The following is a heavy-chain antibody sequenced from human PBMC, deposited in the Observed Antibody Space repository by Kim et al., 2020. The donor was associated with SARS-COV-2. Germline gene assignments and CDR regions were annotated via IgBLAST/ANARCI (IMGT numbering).Heavy chain of an antibody. Sequence: SETLSLTCAVYGGSFSGYYWSWIRQPPGKGLEWIGEINHSGSTNYNPSLKSRVTISVDTSKNQFSLKLSSVTAADTAVYYCARTVRAVGYSYGYSVYFLDYWGQGTLVTVSS. CDR2: INHSGST. CDR3: ARTVRAVGYSYGYSVYFLDY. J-gene: IGHJ4*02. V-gene: IGHV4-34*01. CDR1: GGSFSGYY. D-gene: IGHD5-18*01.